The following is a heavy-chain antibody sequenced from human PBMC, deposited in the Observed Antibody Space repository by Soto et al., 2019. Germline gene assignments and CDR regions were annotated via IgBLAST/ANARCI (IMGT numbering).Heavy chain of an antibody. CDR3: ARSPGIAVADY. CDR1: GGSISRGGYY. Sequence: SETMSLTCTVSGGSISRGGYYWSGIRQHPGTGLEWIGHISYSGSTYYNTSLKSRVTITRDTSASTAYMELSSLRSEDTAVYYCARSPGIAVADYWGQGTLVTVSS. CDR2: ISYSGST. D-gene: IGHD6-19*01. J-gene: IGHJ4*02. V-gene: IGHV4-30-4*02.